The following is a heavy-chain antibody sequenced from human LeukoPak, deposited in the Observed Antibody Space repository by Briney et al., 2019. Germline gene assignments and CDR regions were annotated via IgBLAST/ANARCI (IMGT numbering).Heavy chain of an antibody. CDR2: IRHSGST. CDR1: GDSISDSDW. Sequence: LSETLSLTCAVSGDSISDSDWWTWVRQPPGKGLEWIGEIRHSGSTNYSPSLKSRVTISIDKSKNQLSLKLSSVTAADTANYFCARAGIPWNPADCWGQGTLVIVSS. V-gene: IGHV4-4*02. CDR3: ARAGIPWNPADC. D-gene: IGHD1-14*01. J-gene: IGHJ4*02.